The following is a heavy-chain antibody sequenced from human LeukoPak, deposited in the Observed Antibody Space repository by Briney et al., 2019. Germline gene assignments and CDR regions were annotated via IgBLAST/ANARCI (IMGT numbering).Heavy chain of an antibody. CDR2: IYHSGST. CDR3: ARNEKYQLLLFDY. Sequence: SETLSLTCTVSGGSISSGGYYWSWIRQPPGKGLEWIGYIYHSGSTHYNPSLKSRVTISVDRSKNQFSLKLSSVTAADTAVYYCARNEKYQLLLFDYWGQGTLVTVSS. CDR1: GGSISSGGYY. D-gene: IGHD2-2*01. J-gene: IGHJ4*02. V-gene: IGHV4-30-2*01.